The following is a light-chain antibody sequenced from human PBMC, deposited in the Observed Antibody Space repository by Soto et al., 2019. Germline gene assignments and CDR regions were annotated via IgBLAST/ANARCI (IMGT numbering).Light chain of an antibody. Sequence: EIELTQSPSTLSLSPGERATLPCGASQSVSTFLAWYQHKPGQAPRLLIYDASNRATGIPDRFRGSGSGTDFTLTISSLEPEDFALYYCQQGTDWPPGTFGQGTKV. J-gene: IGKJ1*01. CDR1: QSVSTF. CDR3: QQGTDWPPGT. CDR2: DAS. V-gene: IGKV3-11*01.